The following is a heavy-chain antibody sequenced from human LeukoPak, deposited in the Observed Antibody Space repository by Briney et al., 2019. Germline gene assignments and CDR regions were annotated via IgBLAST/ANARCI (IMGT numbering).Heavy chain of an antibody. CDR1: GGSISSYY. CDR3: ARWGSGSWYGGYGMDV. V-gene: IGHV4-59*08. CDR2: IYYSGST. Sequence: SETLSLTCTVSGGSISSYYWSWIRQPPGKGLEWIGYIYYSGSTNYNPSLKSRVTISVDTSKNQFSLKLSSVTAADTAVYYCARWGSGSWYGGYGMDVWGQGTTVTVSS. D-gene: IGHD6-13*01. J-gene: IGHJ6*02.